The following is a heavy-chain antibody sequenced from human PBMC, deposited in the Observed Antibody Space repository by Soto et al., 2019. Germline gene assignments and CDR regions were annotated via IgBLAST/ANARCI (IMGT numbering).Heavy chain of an antibody. CDR3: ARPRYSGDDPDALEI. CDR2: IWYDGSHK. V-gene: IGHV3-33*01. D-gene: IGHD5-12*01. Sequence: QVQLVESGGAVVQPGTSLRLSCTASGFTFSSYRMHWVRQAPGKGLEWVAIIWYDGSHKFYVDSVKVRFAVCRDNSKNTVYLQMNSLTGEDTAVYYCARPRYSGDDPDALEIWGRGTLVTISS. CDR1: GFTFSSYR. J-gene: IGHJ3*02.